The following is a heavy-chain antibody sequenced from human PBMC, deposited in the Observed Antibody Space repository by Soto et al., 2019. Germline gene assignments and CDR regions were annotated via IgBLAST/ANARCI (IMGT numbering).Heavy chain of an antibody. V-gene: IGHV3-74*01. J-gene: IGHJ4*02. Sequence: PGGSLRLSCAASGFTFSSYWMHWVRQAPGKGLVWVSRINSDGSSTSYADSVKGRFTISRDNAKNTLYLQMNSLRAEDTAVYYCARWTHGYNFIPFDYWGQGTLVTVSS. CDR1: GFTFSSYW. D-gene: IGHD5-12*01. CDR3: ARWTHGYNFIPFDY. CDR2: INSDGSST.